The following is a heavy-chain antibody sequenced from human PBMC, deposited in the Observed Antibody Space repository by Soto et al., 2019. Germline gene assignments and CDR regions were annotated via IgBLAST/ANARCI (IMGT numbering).Heavy chain of an antibody. D-gene: IGHD1-7*01. V-gene: IGHV1-2*02. CDR1: GYTFNDYY. CDR3: ARDMTRTVVPYFDF. Sequence: QVQLVQSGAEVKQPGASVKVSCKASGYTFNDYYIYWVRQAPGQGLEWVAWINPNGGGTTYAQKFQGRVTITADKSTSTSYMELSSLRSEDTAVYYCARDMTRTVVPYFDFWGQGTLVTVSS. CDR2: INPNGGGT. J-gene: IGHJ4*02.